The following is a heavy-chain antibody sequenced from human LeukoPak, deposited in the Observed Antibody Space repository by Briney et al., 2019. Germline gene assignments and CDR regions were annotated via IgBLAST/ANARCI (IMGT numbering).Heavy chain of an antibody. CDR3: AKFGGVSSSSRGGY. CDR2: ISWSSGSI. V-gene: IGHV3-9*01. CDR1: GFTFDDYA. J-gene: IGHJ4*02. Sequence: GRSLRLSCAASGFTFDDYAMHWVRQAPGKGLEWVSGISWSSGSIGYADSVKGRFTISRDNAKNSLYLQMNSLRAEDTAVYYCAKFGGVSSSSRGGYWGQGTLVTVSS. D-gene: IGHD6-6*01.